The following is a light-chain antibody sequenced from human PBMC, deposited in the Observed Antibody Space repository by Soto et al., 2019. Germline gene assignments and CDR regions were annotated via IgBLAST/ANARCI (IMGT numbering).Light chain of an antibody. J-gene: IGLJ1*01. CDR2: EVS. CDR1: SGDVGAYGY. CDR3: ASHTTSGTRV. V-gene: IGLV2-14*01. Sequence: QSVLTQPASVSGSPGQSIAISCTGTSGDVGAYGYVSWYQHHPDKAPKLMIYEVSNRPSGVSDRFSGSKSVYTATLTISGLQAEDEADYYCASHTTSGTRVFGTGSKVTVL.